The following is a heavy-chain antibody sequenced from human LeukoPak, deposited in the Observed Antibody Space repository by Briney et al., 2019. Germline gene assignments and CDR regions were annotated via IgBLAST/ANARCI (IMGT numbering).Heavy chain of an antibody. V-gene: IGHV4-4*07. D-gene: IGHD2-15*01. CDR2: IYSSGST. J-gene: IGHJ5*02. CDR1: GGSISSYY. CDR3: AKDFHGYCSGGSCYSGGWFDP. Sequence: SETLSLTCTVSGGSISSYYWNWIRQPAGKGLEWIGRIYSSGSTNYNPSLKSRVTISVDTSKNHFSLKLSSVTAADTAVYYCAKDFHGYCSGGSCYSGGWFDPWGQGTLVTVSS.